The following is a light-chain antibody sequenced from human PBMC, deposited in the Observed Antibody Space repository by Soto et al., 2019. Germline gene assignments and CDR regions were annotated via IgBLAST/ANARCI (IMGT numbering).Light chain of an antibody. V-gene: IGLV2-14*01. CDR3: VSYTSSNTYV. CDR1: NNDIGVYNY. Sequence: QSLLTQPASLSGAPGQSITISCTGTNNDIGVYNYVSWYQQHPGKAPQLIIYHVTSRPSGISGRFSGSKSGNTASLTIYGLQAEDEADYYCVSYTSSNTYVFGTGTKVTVL. CDR2: HVT. J-gene: IGLJ1*01.